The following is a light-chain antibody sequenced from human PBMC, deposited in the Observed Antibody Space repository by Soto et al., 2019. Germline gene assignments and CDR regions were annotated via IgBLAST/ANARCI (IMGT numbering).Light chain of an antibody. CDR2: GAS. Sequence: EIVLTQSPGTLSLSPGERATLSCRASQSVRSNYLAWYQQQPGQAPMLLIYGASNRATGIPDRFSGSGTGTVNTLTISRLELENLAVYYWQKMGTFGQGTKVEIK. J-gene: IGKJ1*01. CDR3: QKMGT. CDR1: QSVRSNY. V-gene: IGKV3-20*01.